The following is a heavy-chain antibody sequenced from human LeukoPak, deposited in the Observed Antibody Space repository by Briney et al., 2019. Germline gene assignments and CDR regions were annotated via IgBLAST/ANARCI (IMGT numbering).Heavy chain of an antibody. V-gene: IGHV4-59*01. J-gene: IGHJ3*02. CDR3: ARSRSGYSYDHAAFDI. D-gene: IGHD5-18*01. CDR2: IYYTGST. CDR1: GGSISNYY. Sequence: SETLSLTCTVSGGSISNYYWSWIRQPPEKGLEYIGYIYYTGSTYYNPSLKSRVTISLDTSRNQFSLKLSSVTAADTAVYYCARSRSGYSYDHAAFDIWGQGTMVTVSS.